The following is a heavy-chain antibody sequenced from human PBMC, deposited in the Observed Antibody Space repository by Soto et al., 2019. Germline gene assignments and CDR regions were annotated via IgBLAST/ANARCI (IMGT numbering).Heavy chain of an antibody. D-gene: IGHD3-16*01. J-gene: IGHJ5*02. CDR1: GYTFTNYA. CDR3: ARMVFGSRGWYDP. CDR2: INGGKGNT. V-gene: IGHV1-3*01. Sequence: QVQLVQSGAEVKKPGASVKVSCKASGYTFTNYAIHWVRQAPGLGLEWMGWINGGKGNTEYSQKFQDRVTITRDTSASTAYMELTSLRFEDTAVYYCARMVFGSRGWYDPWGQGTLVTVSS.